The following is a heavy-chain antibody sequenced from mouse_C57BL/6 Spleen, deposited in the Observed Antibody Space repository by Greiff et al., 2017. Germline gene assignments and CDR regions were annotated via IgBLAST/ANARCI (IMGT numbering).Heavy chain of an antibody. D-gene: IGHD2-1*01. CDR1: GFTFSDYG. Sequence: EVMLVESGGGLVKPGGSLRLSCAASGFTFSDYGMHWVRQAPEKGLEWVAYISSGSSTIYYADTVKGRFTISTDNATNTLFLQMISLRSEDTAMYYCAKNYGNFLYYFDYWGQGTTLTVSS. V-gene: IGHV5-17*01. CDR2: ISSGSSTI. CDR3: AKNYGNFLYYFDY. J-gene: IGHJ2*01.